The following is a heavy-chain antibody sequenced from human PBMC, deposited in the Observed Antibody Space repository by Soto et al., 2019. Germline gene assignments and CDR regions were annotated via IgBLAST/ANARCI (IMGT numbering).Heavy chain of an antibody. CDR1: GFVFKDSS. CDR3: TSLISAAQDY. J-gene: IGHJ4*02. Sequence: EVLLVESGGGVVQPGGSLKLSCVASGFVFKDSSIHWVRQASGKGLEWVGRIRDRAYNYATAYTASVKGRFTISRDDSTNTAYMQMNRLRTEDTAIYYCTSLISAAQDYWGQGTLVTVSS. D-gene: IGHD3-10*01. CDR2: IRDRAYNYAT. V-gene: IGHV3-73*01.